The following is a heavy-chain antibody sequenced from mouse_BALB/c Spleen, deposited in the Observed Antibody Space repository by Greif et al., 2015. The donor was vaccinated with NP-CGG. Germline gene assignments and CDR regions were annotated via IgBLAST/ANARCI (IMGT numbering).Heavy chain of an antibody. CDR3: ARKGEYGNYGAMDY. J-gene: IGHJ4*01. CDR2: IYTGDGAT. Sequence: QVQLQQPGPDLVKHGASVTISCNACGSAFIKSRMNWVKQTPGQGLEWIGRIYTGDGATQYNGKFKGKATLTADKSSSTAYMQLSILTSGDSAGYFCARKGEYGNYGAMDYWGQVTSVTVSS. CDR1: GSAFIKSR. V-gene: IGHV1-82*01. D-gene: IGHD2-10*02.